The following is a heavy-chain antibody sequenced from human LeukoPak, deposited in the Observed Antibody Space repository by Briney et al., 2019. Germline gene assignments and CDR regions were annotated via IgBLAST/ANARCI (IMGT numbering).Heavy chain of an antibody. J-gene: IGHJ4*02. D-gene: IGHD4-17*01. CDR3: ARGVLGTTVTYGPYFDY. CDR1: GGSIRSYY. CDR2: IYYSGST. Sequence: SETLSLTCTVSGGSIRSYYWSWIRQPPGKGLEWIGYIYYSGSTNYNPSLKSRVTISVDTSKNQFSLKLSSVTAADTAVYYCARGVLGTTVTYGPYFDYWGQGTLVTVSS. V-gene: IGHV4-59*12.